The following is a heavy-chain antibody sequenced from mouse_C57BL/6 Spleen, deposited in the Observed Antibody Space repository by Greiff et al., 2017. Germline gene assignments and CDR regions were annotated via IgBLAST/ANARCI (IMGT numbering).Heavy chain of an antibody. CDR1: GYAFSSYW. D-gene: IGHD2-5*01. CDR2: IYPGDGDT. CDR3: ARGGYSNLDY. Sequence: QVQLKESGAELVKPGASVKISCKASGYAFSSYWMNWVKQRPGKGLEWIGQIYPGDGDTNYNGKFKGKATLTADKSSSTAYMQLSSLTSEDSAVYFCARGGYSNLDYWGQGTTLTVSS. V-gene: IGHV1-80*01. J-gene: IGHJ2*01.